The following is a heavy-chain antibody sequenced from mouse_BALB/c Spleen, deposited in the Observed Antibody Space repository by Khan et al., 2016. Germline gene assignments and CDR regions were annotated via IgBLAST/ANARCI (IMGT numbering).Heavy chain of an antibody. CDR3: GSRGGHYVG. J-gene: IGHJ2*01. Sequence: VQLQQSGPDLVKPGASVNISCKASGYSFTGYYMHWVKESHGKSLEWIGRVNPNNGGTSYNQKFKGKAILTVDKSSSIAYMELRSLTSEDSAVYYCGSRGGHYVGWGQGTTLTVSS. CDR1: GYSFTGYY. V-gene: IGHV1-26*01. D-gene: IGHD2-1*01. CDR2: VNPNNGGT.